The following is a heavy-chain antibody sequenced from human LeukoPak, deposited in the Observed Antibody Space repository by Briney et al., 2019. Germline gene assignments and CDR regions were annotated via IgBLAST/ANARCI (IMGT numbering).Heavy chain of an antibody. J-gene: IGHJ4*02. CDR1: GFTFSSYA. V-gene: IGHV3-23*01. CDR3: ARTSSGWYEIDY. CDR2: ISGSGGST. D-gene: IGHD6-19*01. Sequence: PGGSLRLSCAASGFTFSSYAMSWVRQAPGKGLEWVSAISGSGGSTYYADSVKGRFTISRDNSKNTLYLQMNSLRAEDTAVYYCARTSSGWYEIDYWGQGTLVTVSS.